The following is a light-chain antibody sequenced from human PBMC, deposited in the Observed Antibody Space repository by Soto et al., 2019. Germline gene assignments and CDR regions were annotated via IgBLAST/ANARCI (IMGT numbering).Light chain of an antibody. CDR1: SXDIGFYNY. Sequence: QSVLTQPASVSGSPGQSITISCTGTSXDIGFYNYVSWYQQHPGEAPKLIIYEVAKRPSGVSSRFSGSKSGNTASLTISGLQAEDEADYHCSSYTSTSPLYVFGTGTKITVL. J-gene: IGLJ1*01. V-gene: IGLV2-14*01. CDR3: SSYTSTSPLYV. CDR2: EVA.